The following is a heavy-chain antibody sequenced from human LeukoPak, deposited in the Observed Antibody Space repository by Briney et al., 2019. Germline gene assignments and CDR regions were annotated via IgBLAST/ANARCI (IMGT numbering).Heavy chain of an antibody. CDR3: ARGVTYYDYVWHP. CDR1: GESFGGYY. CDR2: INHSGST. Sequence: SETLSLTCAVYGESFGGYYWSWIRQPPGKGLEWIGEINHSGSTNYNPSLKSRVTISVDTSKNQFSLKLSSVTAADTAVYYCARGVTYYDYVWHPWGQGTLVTVSS. V-gene: IGHV4-34*01. D-gene: IGHD3-16*01. J-gene: IGHJ5*02.